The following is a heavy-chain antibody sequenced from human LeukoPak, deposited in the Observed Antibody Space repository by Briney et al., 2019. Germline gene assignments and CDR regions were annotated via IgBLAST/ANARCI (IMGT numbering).Heavy chain of an antibody. J-gene: IGHJ4*02. Sequence: GGSLRLSCIASEFTFSKYGMNWVRQAPGKGLERVAVISYDGSHTSYIDSVKGRFTISRDNSKNTLYLQMHSLRTEDTAVYYCARGALYQYYLDYWGWGQGTLVTVSS. CDR3: ARGALYQYYLDYWG. D-gene: IGHD4-17*01. V-gene: IGHV3-30*03. CDR2: ISYDGSHT. CDR1: EFTFSKYG.